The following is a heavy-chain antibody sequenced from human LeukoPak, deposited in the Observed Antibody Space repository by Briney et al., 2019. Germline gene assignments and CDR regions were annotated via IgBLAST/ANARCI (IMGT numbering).Heavy chain of an antibody. CDR3: ARHKRTMFGPTEGFDP. CDR2: IYYSGST. CDR1: GGSISSSSYY. D-gene: IGHD3-10*02. V-gene: IGHV4-39*01. Sequence: PSETLSLTCTVSGGSISSSSYYWGWIRQPPGKGLEWIGSIYYSGSTYYNPSLKSRVTISVDTSKNQFSLKLSSVTAADTAVYYCARHKRTMFGPTEGFDPWGQGTLVTVSS. J-gene: IGHJ5*02.